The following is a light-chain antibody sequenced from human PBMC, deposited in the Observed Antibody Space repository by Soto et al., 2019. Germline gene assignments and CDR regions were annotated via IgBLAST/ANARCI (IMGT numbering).Light chain of an antibody. V-gene: IGKV3-15*01. CDR1: QGVATN. CDR3: QQHNYWPS. CDR2: GAS. J-gene: IGKJ2*01. Sequence: EIVMTQSPATLSVSPGERATLSCRASQGVATNLAWYQQKPGQVPRLLIHGASTRATGVPARFSGSGSGTEFTLTISSLQSEDFAVYYCQQHNYWPSFGQGTKLEIK.